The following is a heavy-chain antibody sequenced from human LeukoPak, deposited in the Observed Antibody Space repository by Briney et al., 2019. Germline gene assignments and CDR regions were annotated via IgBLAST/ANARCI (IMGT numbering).Heavy chain of an antibody. V-gene: IGHV4-39*07. J-gene: IGHJ6*02. CDR1: GGSISSSSYY. Sequence: SETLSLTCTVSGGSISSSSYYWGWIRQSPGKALEWIGSAYYSGSPYYDPSLKRRVTISVDTSKNQFSLRLSSVTAADTAVYYCARDLDWNDEDYYYGMDVWGQGTTVTVSS. D-gene: IGHD1-1*01. CDR2: AYYSGSP. CDR3: ARDLDWNDEDYYYGMDV.